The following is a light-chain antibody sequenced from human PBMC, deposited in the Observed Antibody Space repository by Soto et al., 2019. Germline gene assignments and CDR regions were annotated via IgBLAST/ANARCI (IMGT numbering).Light chain of an antibody. CDR2: GNN. Sequence: HSVLTQPPSVSGAPGQRVTVSCTGSSSNIGAGYDVHWYQQLPGTAPKLLIYGNNNRPSGIPDRFSGSKSGTSASLAIAGLQAEDEADDYCQSYDSSLSHVFGTATKLTVL. CDR1: SSNIGAGYD. J-gene: IGLJ1*01. V-gene: IGLV1-40*01. CDR3: QSYDSSLSHV.